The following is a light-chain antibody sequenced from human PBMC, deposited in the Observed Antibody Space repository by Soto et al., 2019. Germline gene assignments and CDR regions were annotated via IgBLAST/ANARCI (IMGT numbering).Light chain of an antibody. CDR3: SSYTTSSTRV. V-gene: IGLV2-14*01. Sequence: QSVLTQPASVSGSPGQSIAISCTGSSSDVGIYNYVSWYQQHPGKVPKLIIYEVTNRPSGVSNRFSGSKSGNTDSLTISGLQAEDEADYYCSSYTTSSTRVFGTGTKVTVL. CDR2: EVT. CDR1: SSDVGIYNY. J-gene: IGLJ1*01.